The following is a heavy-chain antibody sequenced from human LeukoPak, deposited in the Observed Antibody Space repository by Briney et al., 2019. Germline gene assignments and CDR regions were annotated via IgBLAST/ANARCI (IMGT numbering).Heavy chain of an antibody. CDR1: GFTFDDYA. CDR2: ISWNSGSI. CDR3: AKDHGGAVSEGENWFDP. V-gene: IGHV3-9*01. J-gene: IGHJ5*02. D-gene: IGHD3-16*01. Sequence: PGRSLRLSCAASGFTFDDYAMHWVRQAPGKGLEWVSGISWNSGSIGYADSVKGRFTISRDNAKNSLYLQMNSLRAEDTALYYCAKDHGGAVSEGENWFDPWGQGTLVTVSS.